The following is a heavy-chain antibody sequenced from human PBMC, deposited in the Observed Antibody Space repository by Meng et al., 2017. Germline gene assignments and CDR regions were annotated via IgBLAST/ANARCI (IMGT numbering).Heavy chain of an antibody. CDR2: INSDGSST. Sequence: GQLVESGGGVVQPGRSLRLSCAASGFTFSSYGMHWVRQAPGKGLEWVSRINSDGSSTSYADSVKGRFTISRDNAKNTLYLQMNSLRAEDTAVYYCAREVAAAGSVFDYWGQGTLVTVSS. J-gene: IGHJ4*02. CDR1: GFTFSSYG. D-gene: IGHD6-13*01. CDR3: AREVAAAGSVFDY. V-gene: IGHV3-74*01.